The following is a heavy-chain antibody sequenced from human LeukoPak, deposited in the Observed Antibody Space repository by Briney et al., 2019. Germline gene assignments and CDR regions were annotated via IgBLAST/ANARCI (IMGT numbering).Heavy chain of an antibody. CDR3: ARTYYYDSSDPNWFDP. Sequence: ASVKVSCKASGYTFTSYGISWVRQAPGQGLEWMGWISAYNGNTNYAQKLQGRVTMTTDTSTSTAYMELRSLRSDDTAVYYCARTYYYDSSDPNWFDPWGQGTLVTVSS. D-gene: IGHD3-22*01. CDR1: GYTFTSYG. J-gene: IGHJ5*02. CDR2: ISAYNGNT. V-gene: IGHV1-18*01.